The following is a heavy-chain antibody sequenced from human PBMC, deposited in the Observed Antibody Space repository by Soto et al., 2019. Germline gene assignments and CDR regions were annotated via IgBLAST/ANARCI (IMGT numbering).Heavy chain of an antibody. Sequence: SETLSLTCTVSGGSISSYYWSWIRQPPGKGLEWIGYIYYSGSTNYNPSLKSRVTISVDTSKNQFSLKLSSVTAADTAVYYCARDIMGTNYYYYGMDVLGQGTTVTVSS. D-gene: IGHD2-8*01. CDR3: ARDIMGTNYYYYGMDV. CDR1: GGSISSYY. V-gene: IGHV4-59*01. CDR2: IYYSGST. J-gene: IGHJ6*02.